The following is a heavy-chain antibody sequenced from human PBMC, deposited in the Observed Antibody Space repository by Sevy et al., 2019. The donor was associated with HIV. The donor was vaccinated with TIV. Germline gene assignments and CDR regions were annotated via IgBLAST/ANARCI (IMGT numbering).Heavy chain of an antibody. V-gene: IGHV3-21*01. CDR1: GFTFDTYS. J-gene: IGHJ6*02. D-gene: IGHD1-26*01. CDR2: ISGSSNYI. CDR3: AKRLVSWDGMDV. Sequence: GGSLRLSCAAYGFTFDTYSMNWVRQAPGKGLEWVSFISGSSNYIYYADSVKGRFTVSRDNAKNSLYLQMNRVRAEDTAVYYCAKRLVSWDGMDVWGQGTTVTVSS.